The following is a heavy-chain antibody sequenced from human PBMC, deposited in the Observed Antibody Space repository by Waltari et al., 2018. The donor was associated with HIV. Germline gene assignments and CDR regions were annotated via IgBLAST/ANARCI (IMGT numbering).Heavy chain of an antibody. CDR1: GLSFSSSW. CDR2: INSDGSST. Sequence: VQLVESGGGLVQPGGSLRLPCAASGLSFSSSWMHWVRQAPGKGLVWVSRINSDGSSTNYADSVKGRFTISRDNAKNTVYLQMNSLRAEDTALYYCASLYNYVWGSPPPFDYWGQGTLVTVSS. D-gene: IGHD3-16*01. V-gene: IGHV3-74*01. J-gene: IGHJ4*02. CDR3: ASLYNYVWGSPPPFDY.